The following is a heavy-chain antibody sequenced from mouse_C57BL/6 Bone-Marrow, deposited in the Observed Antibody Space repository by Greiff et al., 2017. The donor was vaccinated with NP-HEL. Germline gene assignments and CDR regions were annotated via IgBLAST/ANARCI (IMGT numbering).Heavy chain of an antibody. CDR3: TRGQGYFDY. J-gene: IGHJ2*01. CDR2: IDPENGDT. D-gene: IGHD3-3*01. Sequence: EVKLMESGAELVRPGASVKLSCTASGFNIKDDYMHWVKQRPEPGLEWIGWIDPENGDTEYASKFQGKATITADTSSNTAYLQLSSLTSEDTAVYYCTRGQGYFDYWGQGTTLTVSS. CDR1: GFNIKDDY. V-gene: IGHV14-4*01.